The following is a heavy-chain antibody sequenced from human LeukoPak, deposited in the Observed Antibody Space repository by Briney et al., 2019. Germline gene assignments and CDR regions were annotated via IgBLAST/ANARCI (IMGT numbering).Heavy chain of an antibody. V-gene: IGHV3-43*02. CDR3: ATWASYHGLDV. CDR1: GLTFHAFE. Sequence: GGSLRLSCAASGLTFHAFEMHWVRQAPGKGLEWVSLIKSDGGKTDYADSVRGRFTISRDNGKNSLYLQMNSLRSEDTALYYCATWASYHGLDVWGQGTTVTVSS. CDR2: IKSDGGKT. D-gene: IGHD1-26*01. J-gene: IGHJ6*02.